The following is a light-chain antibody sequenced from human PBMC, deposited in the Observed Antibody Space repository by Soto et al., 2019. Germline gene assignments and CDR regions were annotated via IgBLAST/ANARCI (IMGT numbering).Light chain of an antibody. V-gene: IGLV2-14*01. CDR2: EAT. CDR1: SSDVGGYNY. Sequence: QSALTQPASVSGSPGQSITISCTGTSSDVGGYNYVSWYQQHPGKAPKLMIYEATKRPSGVSYRFSGSKSGNTASLTISGLQAEDEADYYCTSYTITSPYVFGTGTKVTVL. CDR3: TSYTITSPYV. J-gene: IGLJ1*01.